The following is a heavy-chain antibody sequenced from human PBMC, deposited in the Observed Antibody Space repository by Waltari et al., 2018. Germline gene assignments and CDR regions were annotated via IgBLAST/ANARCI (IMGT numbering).Heavy chain of an antibody. CDR3: ARDIAETTYVQDWYFDL. J-gene: IGHJ2*01. V-gene: IGHV3-64*01. Sequence: EVQLVESGGGLVQPGGSLRLSCAASGFTFRSYAMHWVRQAPGKRLEYVSAISSNGGSTYYANSVKGRLTISRDNAENTMYLQMGSLRAEDMAGSSGARDIAETTYVQDWYFDLWGRGTLVTVSS. D-gene: IGHD4-17*01. CDR2: ISSNGGST. CDR1: GFTFRSYA.